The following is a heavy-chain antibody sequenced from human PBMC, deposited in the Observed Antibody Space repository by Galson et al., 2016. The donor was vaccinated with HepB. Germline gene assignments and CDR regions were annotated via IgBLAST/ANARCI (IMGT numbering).Heavy chain of an antibody. J-gene: IGHJ6*02. CDR1: GVSVSSNSAG. D-gene: IGHD1-14*01. Sequence: CAISGVSVSSNSAGWNWIRQSPSRGLGWLGRTYYRSQWSHDYAPSVRGRLFLYADTSKNQFSMQLNSVTLEDTAVYYCTRVNHLGRGMNVWGQGTTVTVSS. V-gene: IGHV6-1*01. CDR2: TYYRSQWSH. CDR3: TRVNHLGRGMNV.